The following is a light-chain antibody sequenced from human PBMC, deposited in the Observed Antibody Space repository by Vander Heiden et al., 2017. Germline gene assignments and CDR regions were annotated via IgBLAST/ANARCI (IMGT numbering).Light chain of an antibody. CDR2: LGS. J-gene: IGKJ4*01. CDR1: QSLLHSNGYNY. Sequence: DIVMTQSPFSMPVTPGEPASISCRSSQSLLHSNGYNYLDWYLQKPGQSPQLLIYLGSNRASGVPDRFSGSGSGTDFTLKISRVEAEDVGVYYCMQALQVPPAFGGGTKVEIK. CDR3: MQALQVPPA. V-gene: IGKV2-28*01.